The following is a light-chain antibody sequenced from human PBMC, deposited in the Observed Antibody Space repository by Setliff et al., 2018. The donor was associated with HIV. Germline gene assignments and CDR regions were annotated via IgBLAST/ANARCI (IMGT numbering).Light chain of an antibody. CDR2: EDN. V-gene: IGLV6-57*01. Sequence: NFMLTQPHSVSESPGKTVTISCTRSSGSIASNYVQWYQQRPGSSPTTVIYEDNQRPPGVPDRFSGSIDSSSNSASLTISGLKPEDEADYYCQSYDSSNHVIFGGGTKVTVL. CDR1: SGSIASNY. CDR3: QSYDSSNHVI. J-gene: IGLJ2*01.